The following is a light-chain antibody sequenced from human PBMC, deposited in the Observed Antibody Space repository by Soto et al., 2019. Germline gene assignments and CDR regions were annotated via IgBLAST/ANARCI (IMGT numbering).Light chain of an antibody. CDR2: AAS. CDR1: QGISSY. CDR3: QQLSTYPRT. J-gene: IGKJ1*01. Sequence: DIQLTQSPSFLSASVGDRVTITCRASQGISSYLVWYQQKPGEAPKVLMYAASILQSGVPSRFSGSGSGTEFTLTISSLQPEEFATYYCQQLSTYPRTFGQGNKV. V-gene: IGKV1-9*01.